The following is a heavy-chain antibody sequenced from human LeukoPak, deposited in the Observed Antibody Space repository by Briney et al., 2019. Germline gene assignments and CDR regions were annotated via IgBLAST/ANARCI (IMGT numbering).Heavy chain of an antibody. CDR3: ARDLAYSRLDY. V-gene: IGHV3-7*01. D-gene: IGHD5-18*01. J-gene: IGHJ4*02. CDR2: INPDGNKK. CDR1: GLTFSSSW. Sequence: GGSLRLSCAVSGLTFSSSWMDWARQAPGKGLEWVASINPDGNKKYSADSVKGRFTISRDNAEDSLYLQMNSLRVEDTAFYYCARDLAYSRLDYWGQGMLVTVSS.